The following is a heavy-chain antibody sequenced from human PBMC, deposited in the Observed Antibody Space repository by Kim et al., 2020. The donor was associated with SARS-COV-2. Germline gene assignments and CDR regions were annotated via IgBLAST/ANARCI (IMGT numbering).Heavy chain of an antibody. CDR3: ARAGIAAPPKY. D-gene: IGHD6-6*01. Sequence: TNYNPSLKSQVAISVDAAKNQFSLKLTAVTAADTAVYYCARAGIAAPPKYWGQGTLVTVSS. V-gene: IGHV4-34*01. J-gene: IGHJ4*02. CDR2: T.